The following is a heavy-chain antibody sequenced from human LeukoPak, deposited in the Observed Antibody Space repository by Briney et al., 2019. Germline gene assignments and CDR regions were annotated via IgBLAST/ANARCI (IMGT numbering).Heavy chain of an antibody. D-gene: IGHD5-18*01. V-gene: IGHV4-39*07. J-gene: IGHJ5*02. CDR1: GASISSGSNY. CDR2: IYSSGST. CDR3: ARGAGTAMDTGHWFDP. Sequence: PSETLSLTCSVSGASISSGSNYWGWIRQPPGKTLEWIGSIYSSGSTYYNPSLKSRVTISVDTSKNQFSLKLSSVTAADTAVYYCARGAGTAMDTGHWFDPWGQGTLVTVSS.